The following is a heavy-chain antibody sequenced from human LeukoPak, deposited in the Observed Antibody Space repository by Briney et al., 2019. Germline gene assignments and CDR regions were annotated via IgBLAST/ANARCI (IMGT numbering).Heavy chain of an antibody. V-gene: IGHV3-33*06. D-gene: IGHD2-2*01. CDR3: AKTVCSSTSCPVDY. J-gene: IGHJ4*02. Sequence: GRSLRLSCAASGFTFSSYGMHWVRQAPGKGLEWGAVIWYDGSNKYYADSVKGRFTISRDNSKNTLYLQMNSLRAEDTAVYYCAKTVCSSTSCPVDYWGQGTLVTVSP. CDR1: GFTFSSYG. CDR2: IWYDGSNK.